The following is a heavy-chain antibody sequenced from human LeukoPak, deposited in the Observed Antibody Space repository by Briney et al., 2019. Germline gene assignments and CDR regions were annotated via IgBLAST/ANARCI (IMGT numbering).Heavy chain of an antibody. Sequence: ASVRVSSTASGYTFTGYYMHWVRQAPGQGLEWMGWINPKSGGTNYAQKFQGRVTITRDTSISTAYMELSRLRSDDTAVYYCARGSESYSMGDYWGQGTLVTVST. J-gene: IGHJ4*02. CDR1: GYTFTGYY. CDR2: INPKSGGT. CDR3: ARGSESYSMGDY. V-gene: IGHV1-2*02. D-gene: IGHD2-15*01.